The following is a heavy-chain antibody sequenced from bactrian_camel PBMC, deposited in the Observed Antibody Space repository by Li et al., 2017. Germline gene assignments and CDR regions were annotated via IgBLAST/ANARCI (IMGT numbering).Heavy chain of an antibody. CDR2: INSGGGST. J-gene: IGHJ4*01. CDR1: GFALSRYW. V-gene: IGHV3S25*01. Sequence: QLVESGGGSVQPGGSLSLSCAASGFALSRYWMYWVRRAPAKGFEWVAHINSGGGSTYYIDSVKGRFTISQDNAKNTVYLQMDSLKPEDTAMYYCAADFGPYCSGPYLARRANFEGQGTQVTVS. D-gene: IGHD2*01.